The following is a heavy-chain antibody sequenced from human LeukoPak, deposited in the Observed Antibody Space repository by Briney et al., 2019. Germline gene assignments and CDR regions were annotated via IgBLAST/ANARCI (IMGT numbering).Heavy chain of an antibody. D-gene: IGHD2-2*02. CDR3: ARETTIGYCSSTSCYTSYYYYYMDV. CDR1: GFTFGSYA. CDR2: ISYDGSNK. Sequence: GGSLRLSCAASGFTFGSYAMHWVRQAPGKGLEWVAVISYDGSNKYYADSVKGRFTISRDNSKNTLYLQMNSLRAEDTAVYYCARETTIGYCSSTSCYTSYYYYYMDVWGKGTTVTVSS. V-gene: IGHV3-30-3*01. J-gene: IGHJ6*03.